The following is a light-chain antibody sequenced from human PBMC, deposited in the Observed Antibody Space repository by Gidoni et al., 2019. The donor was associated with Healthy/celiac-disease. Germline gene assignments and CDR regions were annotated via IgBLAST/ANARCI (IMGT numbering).Light chain of an antibody. CDR2: SNN. V-gene: IGLV1-44*01. J-gene: IGLJ3*02. Sequence: QSVLTQPHSASGTPGQRVTISCSGSSSNLGSTTVNWYQQLPGPAPKLLIYSNNQRPSGVPDRFSGSKSGTSASLAISGLQSEDEADYYCAAWDDSLNGWVFGGGTKLTVL. CDR1: SSNLGSTT. CDR3: AAWDDSLNGWV.